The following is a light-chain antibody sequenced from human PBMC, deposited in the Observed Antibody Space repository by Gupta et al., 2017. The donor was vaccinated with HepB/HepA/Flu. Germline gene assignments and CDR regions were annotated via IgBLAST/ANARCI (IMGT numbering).Light chain of an antibody. CDR2: VAS. CDR1: QGIRSY. Sequence: DIQLTQSPSFLSASVGDRVTITCRASQGIRSYLAWYQQKPGKAPKLLIYVASTLQSGVPSRVSGSGSGTEFTLTISSLQPEDFASYYCQQIKTFPLTFGQGTPLEIK. J-gene: IGKJ5*01. V-gene: IGKV1-9*01. CDR3: QQIKTFPLT.